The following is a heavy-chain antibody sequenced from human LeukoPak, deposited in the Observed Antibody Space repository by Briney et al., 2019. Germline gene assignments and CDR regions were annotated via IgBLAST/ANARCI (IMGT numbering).Heavy chain of an antibody. J-gene: IGHJ4*02. CDR2: IYYSGRT. Sequence: PSETLSLTCTVSGGSISSYYWSWIRQPPGKGLEWIGYIYYSGRTNYNPSLKSRVTISVGTSKNQLSLKLSSVTAADTAVYYCARGGRDGYTLYPFDYWGQGTLVTVSS. D-gene: IGHD5-24*01. V-gene: IGHV4-59*08. CDR3: ARGGRDGYTLYPFDY. CDR1: GGSISSYY.